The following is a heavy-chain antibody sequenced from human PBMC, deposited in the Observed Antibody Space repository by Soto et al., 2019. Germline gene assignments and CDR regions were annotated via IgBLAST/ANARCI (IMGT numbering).Heavy chain of an antibody. D-gene: IGHD3-10*02. V-gene: IGHV1-69*02. CDR3: ASDYVPQ. J-gene: IGHJ4*02. Sequence: QVQLVQSGAEVKKPGSSVKVSCKAPGDTFSSNSITWVRQAPGQGLEWMGRIIPILGITHYAQKFQGRVTMTADISTSTAYMELSSLRSEDTAIFYCASDYVPQWGQGTLVTVSS. CDR2: IIPILGIT. CDR1: GDTFSSNS.